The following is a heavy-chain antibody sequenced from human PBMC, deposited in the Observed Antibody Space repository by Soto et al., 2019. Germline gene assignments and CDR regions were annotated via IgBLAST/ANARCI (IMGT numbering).Heavy chain of an antibody. CDR1: GFTFSSYA. D-gene: IGHD4-4*01. CDR3: ARTYSNYNYYYGMDV. J-gene: IGHJ6*01. CDR2: ISYDGSNK. V-gene: IGHV3-30-3*01. Sequence: QVQLVESGGGVVQPGRSLRLSCAASGFTFSSYAMHWVRQAPGKGLEWVAVISYDGSNKYYADSVKGRFTISRDNSKNTLYLQMNSLRAEDTAVYYCARTYSNYNYYYGMDVW.